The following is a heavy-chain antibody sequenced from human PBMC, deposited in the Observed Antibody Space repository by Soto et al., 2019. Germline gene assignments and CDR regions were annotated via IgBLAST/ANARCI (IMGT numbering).Heavy chain of an antibody. V-gene: IGHV4-59*08. J-gene: IGHJ6*02. D-gene: IGHD2-2*01. CDR1: GGSISSYY. CDR2: IYYSGST. Sequence: QVQLQESGPGLVKPSETLSLTCTVSGGSISSYYWSWIRQPPGKGLEWIGYIYYSGSTNYNPSLKSRVTISVDTSKNHFSLKLSSVPAAGTAVYYCARQWMGYCSSTSCHGYYYYGMDVWGQGTTVTVSS. CDR3: ARQWMGYCSSTSCHGYYYYGMDV.